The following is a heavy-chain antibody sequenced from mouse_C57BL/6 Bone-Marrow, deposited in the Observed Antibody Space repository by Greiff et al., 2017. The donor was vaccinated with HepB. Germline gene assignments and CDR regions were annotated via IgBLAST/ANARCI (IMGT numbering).Heavy chain of an antibody. D-gene: IGHD2-4*01. Sequence: VHVKQSGAELVRPGASVKLSCTASGFNIKDDYMHWVKRRPEQGLEWIGWIDPENGDTEYASKFQGKATITADTSSNTAYLQLSSLTSEDTAVYYCTTGRSTMITTFDYWGQGTTLTVSS. CDR2: IDPENGDT. CDR3: TTGRSTMITTFDY. J-gene: IGHJ2*01. V-gene: IGHV14-4*01. CDR1: GFNIKDDY.